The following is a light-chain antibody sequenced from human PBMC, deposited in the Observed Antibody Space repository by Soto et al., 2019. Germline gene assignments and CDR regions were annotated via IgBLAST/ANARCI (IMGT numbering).Light chain of an antibody. CDR1: QSVSSSY. V-gene: IGKV3-20*01. CDR2: GAS. CDR3: QQYDNSIT. J-gene: IGKJ5*01. Sequence: EIVLTQSPDTLSLSPGESATLSCRASQSVSSSYLAWYQQRPGQAPRLLIYGASSRATGIPDRFSGSGSWPDFTLTISRLEPEDFGVFYCQQYDNSITFGQGTRLEIE.